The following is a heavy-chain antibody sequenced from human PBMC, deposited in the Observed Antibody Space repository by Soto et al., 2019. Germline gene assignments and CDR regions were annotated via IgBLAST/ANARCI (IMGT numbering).Heavy chain of an antibody. CDR1: GYSFTYYW. CDR3: VRSKGGYSYGTPFDY. D-gene: IGHD5-18*01. Sequence: GESLKISCKGSGYSFTYYWISWVRQMPGKGLEWMGRIDPSDSYTNYSPSFEGHVTISADNAKNSLYLQMNSLRPEDTALYYCVRSKGGYSYGTPFDYWGQGTLVTVSS. V-gene: IGHV5-10-1*01. J-gene: IGHJ4*02. CDR2: IDPSDSYT.